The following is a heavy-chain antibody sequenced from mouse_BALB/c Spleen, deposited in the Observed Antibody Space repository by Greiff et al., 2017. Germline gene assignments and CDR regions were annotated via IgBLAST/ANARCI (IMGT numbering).Heavy chain of an antibody. J-gene: IGHJ1*01. D-gene: IGHD2-1*01. Sequence: VQLQQSGAELVRPGALVKLSCKASGFNIKDYYMHWVKQRPEQGLEWIGWIDPENGNTIYDPKFQGKASITADTSSNTAYLQLSRLTSEDTAVYYCAYYGNYNWYIDVWGAGTTVTVSS. CDR3: AYYGNYNWYIDV. CDR2: IDPENGNT. V-gene: IGHV14-1*02. CDR1: GFNIKDYY.